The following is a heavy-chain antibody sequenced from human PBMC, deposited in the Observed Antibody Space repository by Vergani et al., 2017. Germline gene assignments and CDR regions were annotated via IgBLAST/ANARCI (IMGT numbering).Heavy chain of an antibody. J-gene: IGHJ6*02. D-gene: IGHD2-21*01. CDR2: ISGHGDRT. Sequence: EVHLLESGGGPVEAGGSLRLSCVAPGFTFSNSAMSWVRQTSGKGLVWVSAISGHGDRTYYADSVKGRFTISRDNSKNTVYLQMNSRRAEDTAVYYCSLCGENDYYGMDVWGQGITVTVSS. CDR1: GFTFSNSA. V-gene: IGHV3-23*01. CDR3: SLCGENDYYGMDV.